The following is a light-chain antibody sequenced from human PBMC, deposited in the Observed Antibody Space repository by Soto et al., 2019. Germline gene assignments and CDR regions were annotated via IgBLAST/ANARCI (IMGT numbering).Light chain of an antibody. CDR1: QVVIASY. Sequence: EIVLTQSPGTLSLSLGERATLSCRVSQVVIASYLAWYQQKPGQAPRLLIYSASSRSTGVPDRFSGSGSGTDFTLTISRLEPEDFAVYYCQQYGSSPFTFGQGTKLEIK. CDR3: QQYGSSPFT. CDR2: SAS. J-gene: IGKJ2*01. V-gene: IGKV3-20*01.